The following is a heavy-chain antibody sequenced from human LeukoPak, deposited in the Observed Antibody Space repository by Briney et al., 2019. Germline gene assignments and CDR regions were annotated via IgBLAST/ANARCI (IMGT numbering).Heavy chain of an antibody. Sequence: GASVKVSCKASGYTFTSYYMHWVRQAPGQGLEWMGIINPSGGSTSYAQKFQGRVTMTRDMSTSTVYMELSSLRSEDTAVYYCARDPGSGSPYNWFDPWGQGTLVTVSS. CDR1: GYTFTSYY. CDR2: INPSGGST. V-gene: IGHV1-46*01. CDR3: ARDPGSGSPYNWFDP. D-gene: IGHD1-26*01. J-gene: IGHJ5*02.